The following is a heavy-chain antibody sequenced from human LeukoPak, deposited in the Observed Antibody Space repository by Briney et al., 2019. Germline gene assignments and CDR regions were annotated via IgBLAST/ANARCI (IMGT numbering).Heavy chain of an antibody. CDR1: GGSFSGYY. Sequence: SETLSLTCAVYGGSFSGYYWSWIRQPPGKGLEWIGEINHSGSTNYNPSLKSRVTISVDTSKNQFSLKLSSVTAADTAVYYCARVVSSSWYDSIDYWGQGTLVTVSS. V-gene: IGHV4-34*01. CDR2: INHSGST. D-gene: IGHD6-13*01. CDR3: ARVVSSSWYDSIDY. J-gene: IGHJ4*02.